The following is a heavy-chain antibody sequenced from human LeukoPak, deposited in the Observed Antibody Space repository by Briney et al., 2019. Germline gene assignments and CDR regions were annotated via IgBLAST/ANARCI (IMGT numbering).Heavy chain of an antibody. V-gene: IGHV3-21*01. CDR3: ARGWDSRGWYDYYYMDV. D-gene: IGHD6-19*01. J-gene: IGHJ6*03. CDR2: ISSSSSYI. Sequence: PGGSLRLSCAASGFTFSSYSMNWVRQAPGKGLEWVSSISSSSSYIYYADSVKGRFTISRDNAKNSLYLQMNSLRAEDTAVYYCARGWDSRGWYDYYYMDVWGKGTTVTVSS. CDR1: GFTFSSYS.